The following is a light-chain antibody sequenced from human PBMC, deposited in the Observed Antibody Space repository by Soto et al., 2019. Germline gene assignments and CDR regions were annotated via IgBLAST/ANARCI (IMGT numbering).Light chain of an antibody. CDR1: QSVSSY. J-gene: IGKJ1*01. V-gene: IGKV3-11*01. CDR3: QQRSNWPGT. CDR2: DAS. Sequence: EIVLTQSPATLSLSPGERATLSCRASQSVSSYLAWYQQKPGQAPRLLIYDASNRATGIPARFSGNGSGTDFTLTISSLEPEDFAVYYCQQRSNWPGTFGQGTKVDIK.